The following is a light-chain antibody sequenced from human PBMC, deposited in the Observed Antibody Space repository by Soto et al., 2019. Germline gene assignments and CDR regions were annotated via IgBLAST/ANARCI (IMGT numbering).Light chain of an antibody. CDR2: AAS. CDR3: QQYYSYPPWT. CDR1: QDISDY. J-gene: IGKJ1*01. V-gene: IGKV1-27*01. Sequence: DIQMTQSPSSLSASVGDRVTITCRASQDISDYLAWYQQKPGQVPKLLISAASTLQSGVPSRFRGSASGTDFTLTITGLQPDDFATYYCQQYYSYPPWTFGQGTKVEIK.